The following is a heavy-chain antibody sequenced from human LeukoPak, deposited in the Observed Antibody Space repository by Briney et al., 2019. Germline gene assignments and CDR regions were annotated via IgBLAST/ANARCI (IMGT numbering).Heavy chain of an antibody. CDR2: ISYDGSNK. CDR1: GFTFSSYG. J-gene: IGHJ6*02. D-gene: IGHD3-16*01. CDR3: ARGGGLDV. Sequence: GGSLRLSCAASGFTFSSYGMHWVRQAPGKGLEWVAVISYDGSNKYYAGSVKGRFTISRDNSKNTLYLQMNSLRVEDTAVYFCARGGGLDVWGQGATVTVSS. V-gene: IGHV3-30*03.